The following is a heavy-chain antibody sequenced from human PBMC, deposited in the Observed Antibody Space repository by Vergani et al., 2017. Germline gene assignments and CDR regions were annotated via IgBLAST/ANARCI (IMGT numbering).Heavy chain of an antibody. CDR2: INHSGST. Sequence: QVQLQQWGAGLLKPSETLSLTCAVYGGSFSGYYWSWIRQPPGKGLEWIGEINHSGSTNYHPSLQIRVTISVDTSKNQFSLKLSSVTAADTAVYYCARGYCSSTSCHFDYWGQGTLVTVSS. CDR3: ARGYCSSTSCHFDY. V-gene: IGHV4-34*01. D-gene: IGHD2-2*01. J-gene: IGHJ4*02. CDR1: GGSFSGYY.